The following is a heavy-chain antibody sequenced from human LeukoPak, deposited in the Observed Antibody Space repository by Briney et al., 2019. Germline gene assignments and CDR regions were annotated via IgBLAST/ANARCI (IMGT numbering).Heavy chain of an antibody. J-gene: IGHJ6*03. Sequence: PSETLSLTCTVSGCSISSFYWSWIRQPPGKGLEWIGYIYYGGSTNYSPSLKSRVTISVAMSTNEFSQKLSSVTAADTAVYYRARHAHIDTAIVFHYYSCYMHIGGKGTTVTVSS. D-gene: IGHD5-18*01. CDR2: IYYGGST. CDR3: ARHAHIDTAIVFHYYSCYMHI. V-gene: IGHV4-59*08. CDR1: GCSISSFY.